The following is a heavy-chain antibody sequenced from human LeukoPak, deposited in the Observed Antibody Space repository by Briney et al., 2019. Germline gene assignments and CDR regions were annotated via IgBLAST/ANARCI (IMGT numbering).Heavy chain of an antibody. Sequence: GESLQISCKGSGYSFTNYWIGWVRQMPGKGLEWMGIIYLGDSDTRYSPSFQGQVTISADKSISIAYLQWSSLKASDTAMYYCARKGRYCSSTNCPFDYWGQGTLVTVSS. J-gene: IGHJ4*02. CDR1: GYSFTNYW. D-gene: IGHD2-2*01. CDR2: IYLGDSDT. V-gene: IGHV5-51*01. CDR3: ARKGRYCSSTNCPFDY.